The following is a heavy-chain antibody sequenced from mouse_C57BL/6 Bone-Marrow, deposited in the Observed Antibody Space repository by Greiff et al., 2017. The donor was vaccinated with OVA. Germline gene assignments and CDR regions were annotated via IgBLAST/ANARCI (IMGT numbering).Heavy chain of an antibody. Sequence: EVQVVESGGGLVQPGGSLKLSCAASGFTFSDFYMYWIRQTPEKRLEWVAYISNGGGSTYYPDTVKGRCTISRDNAKNTLYLQMSRLKSEDTAMYYCARLDAMDYWGQGTSVTVSS. V-gene: IGHV5-12*01. CDR1: GFTFSDFY. J-gene: IGHJ4*01. CDR3: ARLDAMDY. CDR2: ISNGGGST.